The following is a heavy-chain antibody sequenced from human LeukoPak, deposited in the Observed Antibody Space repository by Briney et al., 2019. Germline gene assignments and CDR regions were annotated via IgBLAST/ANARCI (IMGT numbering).Heavy chain of an antibody. CDR2: IWYDGSNK. D-gene: IGHD5-24*01. V-gene: IGHV3-33*06. J-gene: IGHJ4*02. Sequence: GRSLRLSCAASGFIFSSYGMHWVRQAPGKGLEWVAVIWYDGSNKYYADSVKGRFTISRDNSENRLYLQMNSLRAEDTAVYYCAKQRQGGNYFFDSWGQGTLVTVSS. CDR1: GFIFSSYG. CDR3: AKQRQGGNYFFDS.